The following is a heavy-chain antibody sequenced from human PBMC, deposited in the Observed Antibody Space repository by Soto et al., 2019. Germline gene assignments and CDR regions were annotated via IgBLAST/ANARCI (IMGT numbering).Heavy chain of an antibody. J-gene: IGHJ4*02. CDR2: ISYDGGNE. Sequence: QVQLVESGGGVVQPGGSLRLSCAASAFTFSAYGMHWVRQAPGKGLEWVAVISYDGGNEGYTDSVKGRFTISRDNSKNTLSLQMYSLRPEVTAVYYCAKEGTLGPGYNCLFYSWGQGTLVTVSS. CDR3: AKEGTLGPGYNCLFYS. D-gene: IGHD5-12*01. V-gene: IGHV3-30*18. CDR1: AFTFSAYG.